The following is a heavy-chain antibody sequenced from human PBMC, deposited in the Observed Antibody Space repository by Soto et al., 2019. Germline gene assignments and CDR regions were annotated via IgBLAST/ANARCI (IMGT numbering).Heavy chain of an antibody. CDR3: ATAKGGYYYDSSGFEY. V-gene: IGHV3-30*04. J-gene: IGHJ4*02. CDR1: GFTFSSYA. Sequence: PGGSLRLSCAASGFTFSSYAMHWVRQAPGKGLEWVAIISYDGSNKDYADSVKGRFTISRDNSKNTLFLQMNSLRAGDTAVYYCATAKGGYYYDSSGFEYWGQGTPVTVSS. D-gene: IGHD3-22*01. CDR2: ISYDGSNK.